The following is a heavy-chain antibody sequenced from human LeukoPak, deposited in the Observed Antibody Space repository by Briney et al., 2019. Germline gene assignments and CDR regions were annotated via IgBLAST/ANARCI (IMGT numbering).Heavy chain of an antibody. CDR1: GGSISSSSYY. CDR2: IHYSGST. CDR3: ARGLTTVDDAFDI. D-gene: IGHD4-23*01. J-gene: IGHJ3*02. V-gene: IGHV4-39*07. Sequence: SETLSLTCTVSGGSISSSSYYWGWIRQPPGKGLEWIGSIHYSGSTYYNPSLKSRVTISVDTSKNQFSLKLSSVTAADTAVYYCARGLTTVDDAFDIWGQGTMVTVSS.